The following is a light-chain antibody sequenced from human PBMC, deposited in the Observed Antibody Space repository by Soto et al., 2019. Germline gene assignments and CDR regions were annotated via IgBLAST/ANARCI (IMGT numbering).Light chain of an antibody. CDR3: NSYAGSNNWV. V-gene: IGLV2-8*01. CDR1: SSDVGGYNY. CDR2: EVS. Sequence: QSALTQPPSASGSPGQSVTISCTGTSSDVGGYNYVSWYQQHPGKAPKLMIYEVSKRPSGVPDRFSGSKSGNTASLTVSGLQAEDEADYYCNSYAGSNNWVFGGGTKLNVL. J-gene: IGLJ3*02.